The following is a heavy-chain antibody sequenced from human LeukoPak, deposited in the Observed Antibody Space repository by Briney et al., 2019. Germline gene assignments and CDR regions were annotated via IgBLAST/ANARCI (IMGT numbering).Heavy chain of an antibody. V-gene: IGHV3-23*01. D-gene: IGHD6-19*01. Sequence: GGSLRLSCVPYGITFSNSALSWVRQAPGKGLEWVSTITKSGDQTHYADSVRGLFTISRDNSKNTLYLQMNSLRAEDTAVYYCARYTTGHGFDFWGQGTLVTVSS. CDR3: ARYTTGHGFDF. CDR2: ITKSGDQT. CDR1: GITFSNSA. J-gene: IGHJ4*02.